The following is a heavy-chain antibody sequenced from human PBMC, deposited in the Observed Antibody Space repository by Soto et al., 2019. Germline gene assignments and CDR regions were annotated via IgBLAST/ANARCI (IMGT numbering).Heavy chain of an antibody. D-gene: IGHD3-16*01. V-gene: IGHV2-5*02. CDR1: GVSLNTTAVG. Sequence: SGPTLVNRTHTLTLTCTFCGVSLNTTAVGVGWIRQPPGKALDWLALIYWDGDKRYSPSLKSRLAITKDTSKNQVVLKMTNMDPVDTATYYCAHREGDDYLWGSYKDAFDMLGRGTMVTVSS. CDR3: AHREGDDYLWGSYKDAFDM. J-gene: IGHJ3*02. CDR2: IYWDGDK.